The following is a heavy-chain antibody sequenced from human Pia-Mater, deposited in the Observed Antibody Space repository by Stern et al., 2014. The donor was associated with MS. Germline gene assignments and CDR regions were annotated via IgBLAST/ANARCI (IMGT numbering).Heavy chain of an antibody. D-gene: IGHD6-19*01. CDR1: GYTFTSNT. V-gene: IGHV1-46*01. CDR2: INPGGGSP. J-gene: IGHJ4*02. CDR3: ARDNGGWSVDS. Sequence: QVQLVQSGAEVKKPGASLKVSCKAFGYTFTSNTMHLVRQAPGQGLEWLGIINPGGGSPRYAQKLQGRVTMTRDTSTSTVYMELTSLRSEDTAVYSCARDNGGWSVDSWGQGTLVIVSS.